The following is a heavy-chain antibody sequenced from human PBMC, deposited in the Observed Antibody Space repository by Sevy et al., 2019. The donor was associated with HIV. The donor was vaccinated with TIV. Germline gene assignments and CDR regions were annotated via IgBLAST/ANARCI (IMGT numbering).Heavy chain of an antibody. D-gene: IGHD6-19*01. CDR3: VREGRESTRNGSPLDH. J-gene: IGHJ4*02. CDR2: ISYDANGK. Sequence: GGSLRLSCAASGFTFSSYAMHWVRQAPGKGLETVAVISYDANGKLYADSVKGRFTISRDNSKNILYLQMNSLRDEDTAMYYCVREGRESTRNGSPLDHWGQVTLVTVSS. CDR1: GFTFSSYA. V-gene: IGHV3-30-3*01.